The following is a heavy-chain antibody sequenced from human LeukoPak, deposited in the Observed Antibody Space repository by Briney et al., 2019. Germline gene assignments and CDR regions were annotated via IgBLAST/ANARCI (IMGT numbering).Heavy chain of an antibody. Sequence: SETLSLTCTVSGGSISSYYWSWIRQPPGKGLEWIGEINHSGSTNYNPSLKSRVTISVDTSKNQFSLKLSSVTAADTAVYYCARGVEQLVFYYYYYGMDVWGQGTTVTVSS. V-gene: IGHV4-34*01. J-gene: IGHJ6*02. CDR3: ARGVEQLVFYYYYYGMDV. CDR1: GGSISSYY. CDR2: INHSGST. D-gene: IGHD6-6*01.